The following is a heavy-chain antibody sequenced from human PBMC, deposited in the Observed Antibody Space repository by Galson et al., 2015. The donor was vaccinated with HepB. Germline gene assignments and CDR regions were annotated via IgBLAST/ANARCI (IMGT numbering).Heavy chain of an antibody. J-gene: IGHJ4*02. CDR3: ARTYDYVWGSYRSPLGY. Sequence: SVKVSCKASGYTFTSYAMHWVRQAPGQRLEWMGWINAGNGNTKYSQKFQGRVTITRDTSASTAYMELSSLRSEDTAVYYCARTYDYVWGSYRSPLGYWGQGTLVTVSS. D-gene: IGHD3-16*02. CDR1: GYTFTSYA. V-gene: IGHV1-3*01. CDR2: INAGNGNT.